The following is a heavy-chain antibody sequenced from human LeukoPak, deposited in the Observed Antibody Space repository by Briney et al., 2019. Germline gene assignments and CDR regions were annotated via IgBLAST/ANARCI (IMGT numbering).Heavy chain of an antibody. CDR1: GFTFSGSA. Sequence: GGSLRLSXAASGFTFSGSAMHWVRQASGKGLEWVGRIQSKANSYATAYAASVKGRFTISRDDSKNTAYLQMNSLKTEDTAVYYCTSTYYGSGSYNWGQGTLVTVSS. CDR3: TSTYYGSGSYN. J-gene: IGHJ4*02. CDR2: IQSKANSYAT. V-gene: IGHV3-73*01. D-gene: IGHD3-10*01.